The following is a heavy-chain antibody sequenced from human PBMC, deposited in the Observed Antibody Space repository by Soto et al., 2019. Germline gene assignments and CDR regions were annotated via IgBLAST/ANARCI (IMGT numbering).Heavy chain of an antibody. V-gene: IGHV3-23*01. CDR3: AEDPMTTVTKDAFDL. Sequence: EVQLLESGGGLVQPGGSLRLSCAASGFTFSSYAMCWVRQAPGKGLEWVSAISGSGGSTYYADSVKGRFTISRDNSKNTLYLQVNSLRAEDTAVYYGAEDPMTTVTKDAFDLWGQGTMVTVSS. D-gene: IGHD4-17*01. CDR1: GFTFSSYA. J-gene: IGHJ3*01. CDR2: ISGSGGST.